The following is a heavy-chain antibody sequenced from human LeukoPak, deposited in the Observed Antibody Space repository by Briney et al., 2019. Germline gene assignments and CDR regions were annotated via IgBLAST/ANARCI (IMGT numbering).Heavy chain of an antibody. J-gene: IGHJ6*03. Sequence: PGGSLRLSCAASGFTFSSYAMSWVRQAPGKGLEWVSAISGSGGSTYYADSVKGRFTISRDNSKNTLYLQMNSLRAEDTAVYYCAKDNLSALAAAGRRWRGYYMDVWGKGTTVTVSS. D-gene: IGHD6-13*01. CDR3: AKDNLSALAAAGRRWRGYYMDV. V-gene: IGHV3-23*01. CDR2: ISGSGGST. CDR1: GFTFSSYA.